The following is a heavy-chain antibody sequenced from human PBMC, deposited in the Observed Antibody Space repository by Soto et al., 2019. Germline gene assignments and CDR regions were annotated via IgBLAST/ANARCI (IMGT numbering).Heavy chain of an antibody. CDR3: AKPVATIGGGFYGLDV. D-gene: IGHD5-12*01. V-gene: IGHV3-33*06. J-gene: IGHJ6*02. CDR2: IWYDGSNE. Sequence: QVQLVESGGGVVQPGRSLRLSCATSGFRFSSYGMHWVRQAPGKGLEWVAVIWYDGSNEHYVDSVKGRFTISKDNSKNTLYLKMNSLRAEDTAVYHCAKPVATIGGGFYGLDVWGQGTTVTVSS. CDR1: GFRFSSYG.